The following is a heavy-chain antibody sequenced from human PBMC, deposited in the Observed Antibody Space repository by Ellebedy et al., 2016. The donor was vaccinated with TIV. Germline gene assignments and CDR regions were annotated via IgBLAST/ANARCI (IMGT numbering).Heavy chain of an antibody. CDR3: ASGIWGADLW. D-gene: IGHD3-16*01. Sequence: PGGSLRLSCAASGFTFSSQWMHWVRQAPGKGLAWVSSISGDGTSTNYVDFVKGRFTISRDNAKNTLYLQMDSLRADDTAVYYCASGIWGADLWWGQGTLVTVSS. V-gene: IGHV3-74*01. CDR1: GFTFSSQW. J-gene: IGHJ4*02. CDR2: ISGDGTST.